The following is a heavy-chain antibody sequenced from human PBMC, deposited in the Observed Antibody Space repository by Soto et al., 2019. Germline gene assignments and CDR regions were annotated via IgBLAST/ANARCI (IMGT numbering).Heavy chain of an antibody. D-gene: IGHD5-18*01. CDR3: ARGAAMVDY. CDR2: ISHSGST. J-gene: IGHJ4*02. V-gene: IGHV4-30-2*01. CDR1: GGSISSGGYS. Sequence: QLQLQESGSGLVKPSQTLSLTCAVSGGSISSGGYSWSWIRQPPGKGLECIGYISHSGSTYYNPSLKSRATISLARSKNQFSLKLSSVTAADTAVYYCARGAAMVDYWGQGTLVTVSS.